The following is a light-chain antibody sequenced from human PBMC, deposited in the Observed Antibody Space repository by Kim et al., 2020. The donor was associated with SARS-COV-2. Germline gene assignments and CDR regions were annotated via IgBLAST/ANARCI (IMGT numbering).Light chain of an antibody. CDR3: SSYRSSGYV. V-gene: IGLV2-14*03. CDR1: SSDVGGYNY. CDR2: DVS. J-gene: IGLJ1*01. Sequence: QSALNQPASVSGSPGQSITISCTGTSSDVGGYNYVSWYQQYPGKAPKLMIYDVSKRPSGVSNRFSGSKSGNTASLTISGLQAEDEADYYCSSYRSSGYVFGTGTKVTVL.